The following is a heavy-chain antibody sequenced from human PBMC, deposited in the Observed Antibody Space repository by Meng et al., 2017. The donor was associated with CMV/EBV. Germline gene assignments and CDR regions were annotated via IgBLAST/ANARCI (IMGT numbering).Heavy chain of an antibody. Sequence: QVQLQASGPRLVKPSQTLSLTCTVSRGSISSGYYYWSWIRQPPGKGLEWIGYSYYSGSTYYNPSLKSRVTISVDTSKNQFSLKLSSVTAADTAVYYCARDNRRGGVDYWGQGTLVTVSS. D-gene: IGHD3-3*01. V-gene: IGHV4-30-4*08. CDR3: ARDNRRGGVDY. CDR1: RGSISSGYYY. J-gene: IGHJ4*02. CDR2: SYYSGST.